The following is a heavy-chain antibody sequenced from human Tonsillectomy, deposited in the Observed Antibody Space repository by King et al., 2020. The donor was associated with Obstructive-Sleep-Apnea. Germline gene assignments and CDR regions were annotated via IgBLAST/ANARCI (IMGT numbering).Heavy chain of an antibody. CDR1: DDSISSSAYY. J-gene: IGHJ4*02. CDR2: ISHSGSS. D-gene: IGHD4-11*01. CDR3: ARSTEYSNYEAY. V-gene: IGHV4-31*03. Sequence: VQLQESGPGLVKPSQTLSLTCTVSDDSISSSAYYWGWIRQYPGKGLEWIGCISHSGSSYYNPSLNSRVTISMETSRNQFFLKLSSVTAADTAVYYCARSTEYSNYEAYWGQGILVTVSS.